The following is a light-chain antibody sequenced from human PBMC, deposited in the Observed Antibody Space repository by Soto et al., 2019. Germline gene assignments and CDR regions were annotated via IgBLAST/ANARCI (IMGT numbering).Light chain of an antibody. CDR3: QQYDSSSYT. CDR2: AAS. CDR1: QSLSTGY. V-gene: IGKV3-20*01. Sequence: EIVLTQSPGTLSLSQGERATLSCRASQSLSTGYLAWYQQQPGQAPRLLIYAASTRATGIPDRFSGSGSGTDFTLTISRLGPEDFAVYYCQQYDSSSYTFGQGTKLEIK. J-gene: IGKJ2*01.